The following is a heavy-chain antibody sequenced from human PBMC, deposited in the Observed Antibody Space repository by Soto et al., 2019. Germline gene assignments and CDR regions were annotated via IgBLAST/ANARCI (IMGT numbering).Heavy chain of an antibody. J-gene: IGHJ6*02. CDR3: ARVATIVSYYYYGMDV. CDR2: IIPIFGTA. D-gene: IGHD5-12*01. CDR1: VGTDSGHA. Sequence: SVMVSWTPSVGTDSGHAGSRGRQAAGQGLEWMGGIIPIFGTANYAQKFQGRVTITADKSTSTAYMELSRLRSEDTAVYYCARVATIVSYYYYGMDVWGQGATVTVSS. V-gene: IGHV1-69*06.